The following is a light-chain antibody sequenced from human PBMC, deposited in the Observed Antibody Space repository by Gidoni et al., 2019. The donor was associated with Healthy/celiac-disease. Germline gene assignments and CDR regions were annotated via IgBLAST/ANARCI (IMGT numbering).Light chain of an antibody. CDR1: SSNIGAGYD. CDR3: QSYDSSLSGWV. V-gene: IGLV1-40*01. J-gene: IGLJ3*02. Sequence: QSVLTQPPSVSGAPGQRVTISCTGSSSNIGAGYDVNWSQQLPGTAPKLLIYGNSNRPSVVPDRFSGSKSGTSASLAITGLQAEDEADYYCQSYDSSLSGWVFGGGTKLTVL. CDR2: GNS.